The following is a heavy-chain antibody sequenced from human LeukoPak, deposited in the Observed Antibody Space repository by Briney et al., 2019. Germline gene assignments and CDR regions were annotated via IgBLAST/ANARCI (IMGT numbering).Heavy chain of an antibody. Sequence: PGGSLRLSCAASGFTFSSYDMHWVRQATGKGLEWVSGIGTAGDAYYPGSVKDRFTISRENAKNSLYLQMNSLRAGDTAVYYRARASYYYYYMDVWGKGTTVTVSS. J-gene: IGHJ6*03. CDR3: ARASYYYYYMDV. CDR1: GFTFSSYD. V-gene: IGHV3-13*01. CDR2: IGTAGDA.